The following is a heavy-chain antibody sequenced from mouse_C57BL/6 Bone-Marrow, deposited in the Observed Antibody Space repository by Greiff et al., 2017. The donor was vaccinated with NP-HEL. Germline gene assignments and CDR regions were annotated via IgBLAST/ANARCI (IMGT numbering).Heavy chain of an antibody. D-gene: IGHD1-1*01. CDR1: GYAFSSSW. J-gene: IGHJ1*03. CDR3: ARYYYGSSYHYWYFDV. Sequence: VKLQESGPELVKPGASVKISCKASGYAFSSSWMNWVKQRPGKGLEWIGRIYPGDGDTNYNGKFKGKATLTADKSSSTAYMQLSSLTSEDSAVYFCARYYYGSSYHYWYFDVWGTGTTVTVSS. V-gene: IGHV1-82*01. CDR2: IYPGDGDT.